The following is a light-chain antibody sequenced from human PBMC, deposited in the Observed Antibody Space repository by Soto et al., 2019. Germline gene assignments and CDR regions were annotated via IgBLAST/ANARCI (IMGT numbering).Light chain of an antibody. Sequence: EIVLTQSPGTLSLSPGERATLSCRASQSVRNNYLVWYQQRPGQPPRSLMYDVSTRAAGIPDRFSGSGSGTDFTLTISRLEPEDFAVYYCQQYGSTPLTFGGGTKVEIE. V-gene: IGKV3-20*01. J-gene: IGKJ4*01. CDR1: QSVRNNY. CDR2: DVS. CDR3: QQYGSTPLT.